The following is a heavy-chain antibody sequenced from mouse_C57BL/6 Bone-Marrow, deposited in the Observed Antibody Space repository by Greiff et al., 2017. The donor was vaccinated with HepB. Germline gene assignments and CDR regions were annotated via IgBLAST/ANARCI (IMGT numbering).Heavy chain of an antibody. CDR1: GFNIKDDY. CDR2: IDPENGDT. CDR3: TKFSLITTVVAPYYFDD. Sequence: DVKLQESGAELVRPGASVKLSCTASGFNIKDDYMHWVKHRPEQGLEWIGWIDPENGDTEYASKFQGKATITADTSSNTAYLQLSSLTSEDTAVYYCTKFSLITTVVAPYYFDDWGQGTTLTVSS. V-gene: IGHV14-4*01. D-gene: IGHD1-1*01. J-gene: IGHJ2*01.